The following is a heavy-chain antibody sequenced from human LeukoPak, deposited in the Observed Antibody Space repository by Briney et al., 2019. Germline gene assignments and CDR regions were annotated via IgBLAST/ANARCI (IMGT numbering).Heavy chain of an antibody. CDR2: ISYDGSNK. V-gene: IGHV3-30*04. J-gene: IGHJ5*02. CDR1: GFTFSYYA. CDR3: AKDLTGIAVAGGPHWFDP. Sequence: PGRSLRLSCAASGFTFSYYAMHWVRQAPGKGLEWVAVISYDGSNKYYADSVKGRFTISRDNSKNTLYLQMNSLRAEDTAVYYCAKDLTGIAVAGGPHWFDPWGQGTLVTVSS. D-gene: IGHD6-19*01.